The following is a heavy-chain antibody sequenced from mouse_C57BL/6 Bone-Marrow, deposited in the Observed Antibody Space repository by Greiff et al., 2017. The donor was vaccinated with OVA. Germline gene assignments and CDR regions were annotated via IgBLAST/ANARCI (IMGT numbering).Heavy chain of an antibody. CDR1: GFTFSYYY. CDR3: ARGAIVPSYWYFDV. Sequence: EVMLVESEGGLVQPGSSMKLSCTASGFTFSYYYMAWVRQVPEKGLEWVANINYDGSSTYYLDSLKSRFIISRDNAKNILYLQMSSLKSEDTATYYCARGAIVPSYWYFDVWGTGTTVTVSS. J-gene: IGHJ1*03. V-gene: IGHV5-16*01. D-gene: IGHD2-5*01. CDR2: INYDGSST.